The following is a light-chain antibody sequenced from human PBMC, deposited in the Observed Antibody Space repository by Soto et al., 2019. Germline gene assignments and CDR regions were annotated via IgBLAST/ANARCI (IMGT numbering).Light chain of an antibody. CDR1: QSVSSSY. CDR2: GAS. Sequence: GERATLSCRASQSVSSSYLAWYQQKPGQAPRLLIYGASSRATGIPDRFSGSGSGTDFTLTISRLEPEDFAVYYCQQYGSSPLTFGQGTRLEIK. V-gene: IGKV3-20*01. J-gene: IGKJ5*01. CDR3: QQYGSSPLT.